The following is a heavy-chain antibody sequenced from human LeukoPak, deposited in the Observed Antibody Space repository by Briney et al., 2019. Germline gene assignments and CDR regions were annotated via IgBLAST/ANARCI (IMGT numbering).Heavy chain of an antibody. CDR1: GFTFNSHW. D-gene: IGHD3-16*01. Sequence: PGGSLRLSCEASGFTFNSHWMSWVRQAPGKGLEWVANIRQDGSEKSYVDSVKGRFTISRDNAKNSLYLQMNSLRAEDTAVYHCAREGGNSFDYWGQGTLVTVSS. CDR2: IRQDGSEK. CDR3: AREGGNSFDY. V-gene: IGHV3-7*01. J-gene: IGHJ4*02.